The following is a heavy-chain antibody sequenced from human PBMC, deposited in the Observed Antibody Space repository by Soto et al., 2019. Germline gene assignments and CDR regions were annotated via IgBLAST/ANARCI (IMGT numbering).Heavy chain of an antibody. CDR3: ATLPGDSSGYPQV. CDR1: GYTLTELS. V-gene: IGHV1-24*01. J-gene: IGHJ4*02. CDR2: FDPEDGET. D-gene: IGHD3-22*01. Sequence: GASVKVSCKVSGYTLTELSMHWLRQAPGNGLEWMGGFDPEDGETIYAQKFQGRVTMPEDTSTDTAYMELSSLRSEDTAVYYCATLPGDSSGYPQVWGQGTLVTVSS.